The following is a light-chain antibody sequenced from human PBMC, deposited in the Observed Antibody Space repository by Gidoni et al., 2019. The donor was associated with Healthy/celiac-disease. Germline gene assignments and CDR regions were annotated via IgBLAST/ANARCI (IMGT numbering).Light chain of an antibody. CDR1: QRVSSN. J-gene: IGKJ4*01. V-gene: IGKV3-15*01. CDR2: GAS. CDR3: QQYNNWLFLT. Sequence: EIVMTQSPATLSVSPGERATLSCRASQRVSSNLAWYKQKPGQAPRLLIYGASTRATGIPARFSGSVSGTEFTLTISILQSEDFAVYYCQQYNNWLFLTFGGGTKVEIK.